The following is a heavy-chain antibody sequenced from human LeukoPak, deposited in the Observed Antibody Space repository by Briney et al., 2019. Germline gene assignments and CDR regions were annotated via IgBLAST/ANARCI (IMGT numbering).Heavy chain of an antibody. CDR1: GFTFSSYA. Sequence: PGGSLRLSCAASGFTFSSYAMSWVRQAPGKGLEWVSEMSGSGGSTYYADSVQGRFTISRDNSANTLFLQMNSLRADNTAVYYCAIRKLLAAGYYFDSWGQGTLVTVSS. V-gene: IGHV3-23*01. CDR2: MSGSGGST. D-gene: IGHD6-13*01. J-gene: IGHJ4*02. CDR3: AIRKLLAAGYYFDS.